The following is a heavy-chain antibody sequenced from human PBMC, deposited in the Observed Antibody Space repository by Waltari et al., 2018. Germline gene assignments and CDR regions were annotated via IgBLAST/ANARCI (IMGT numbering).Heavy chain of an antibody. Sequence: QVQLVQSGAEVKKPGASVKVSCKASGCSFNAYYIYWVRQAPGQGLDWMGRINPNNGDTAYAQRFQGSVTMTRDTSISTAYMELSSLTSDDTAVYYCATTGDLYYENSRYGLLGYWGQGTRVTVSS. D-gene: IGHD3-22*01. CDR2: INPNNGDT. CDR3: ATTGDLYYENSRYGLLGY. J-gene: IGHJ4*02. V-gene: IGHV1-2*06. CDR1: GCSFNAYY.